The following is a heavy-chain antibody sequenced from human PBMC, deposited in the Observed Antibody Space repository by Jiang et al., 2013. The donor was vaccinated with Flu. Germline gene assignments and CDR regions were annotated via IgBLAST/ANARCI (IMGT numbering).Heavy chain of an antibody. J-gene: IGHJ5*02. V-gene: IGHV4-39*01. D-gene: IGHD3-16*01. Sequence: GPGLVRPSETLSLTCTVSGGSINNAAYYWGWVRQPPGKGLEWIGSVYYSGNLYYGPSLKSRVTISIDTSRNQFSLKLTSATATDTAVYYCARHAFNGDYIMSQNGGRWFDPWGQGTLVTVSS. CDR3: ARHAFNGDYIMSQNGGRWFDP. CDR2: VYYSGNL. CDR1: GGSINNAAYY.